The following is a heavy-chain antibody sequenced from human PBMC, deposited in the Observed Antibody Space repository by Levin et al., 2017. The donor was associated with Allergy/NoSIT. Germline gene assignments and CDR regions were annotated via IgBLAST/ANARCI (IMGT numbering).Heavy chain of an antibody. CDR1: GFTFSSYA. D-gene: IGHD4-17*01. CDR3: ARATVTPPFDY. Sequence: AGGSLRLSCAASGFTFSSYAMHWVRQAPGKGLEWVAVISYDGSNKYYADSVKGRFTISRDNSKNTLYLQMNSLRAEDTAVYYCARATVTPPFDYWGQGTLVTVSS. V-gene: IGHV3-30*04. J-gene: IGHJ4*02. CDR2: ISYDGSNK.